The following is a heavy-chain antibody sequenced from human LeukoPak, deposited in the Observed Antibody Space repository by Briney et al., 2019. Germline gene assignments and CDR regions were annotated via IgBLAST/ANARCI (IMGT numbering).Heavy chain of an antibody. Sequence: SETLSLTCNVSGGSISSYYWSWIRQSLGKGLEWIGYIYHSGYTNYNPALESRVTMSVGTSKNHFSLKLTSLTAADTAVYYCARHFGGMATGASDYWGQGTLVTVSS. CDR3: ARHFGGMATGASDY. CDR1: GGSISSYY. V-gene: IGHV4-59*08. CDR2: IYHSGYT. J-gene: IGHJ4*02. D-gene: IGHD5-24*01.